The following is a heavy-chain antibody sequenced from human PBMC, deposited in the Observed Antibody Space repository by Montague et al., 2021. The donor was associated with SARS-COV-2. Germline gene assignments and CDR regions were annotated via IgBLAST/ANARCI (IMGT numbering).Heavy chain of an antibody. D-gene: IGHD5-12*01. V-gene: IGHV4-39*07. Sequence: SETLSLTCTVSGGSISSSNYFWGWIRQPPGKGLEWIGRIYFGGGTYYNPSLKSRVTISVDTSKNHFSLKLTSVTAADTAVYYCARDVGKGFSGYKTEGGFDYWGQGTPVTVSS. CDR2: IYFGGGT. CDR3: ARDVGKGFSGYKTEGGFDY. J-gene: IGHJ4*02. CDR1: GGSISSSNYF.